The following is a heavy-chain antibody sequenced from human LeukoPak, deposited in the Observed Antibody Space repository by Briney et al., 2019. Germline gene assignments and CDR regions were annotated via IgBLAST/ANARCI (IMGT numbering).Heavy chain of an antibody. J-gene: IGHJ4*02. CDR2: IYHSGST. CDR3: ARVPGSSSWYQPRLLWGYFDY. V-gene: IGHV4-38-2*01. CDR1: RYSLSTGYY. D-gene: IGHD6-13*01. Sequence: SGTLSLTCAVSRYSLSTGYYWAWVRHPPAQGLDWIGSIYHSGSTYYNPSLKSRVTISVGTSTIQFSLKLSSVTAADTAVYYCARVPGSSSWYQPRLLWGYFDYWGQGTLVTVSS.